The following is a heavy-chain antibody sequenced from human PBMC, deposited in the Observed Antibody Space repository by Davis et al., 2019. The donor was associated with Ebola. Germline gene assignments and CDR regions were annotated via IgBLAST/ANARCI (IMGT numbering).Heavy chain of an antibody. Sequence: GESLKISCAASGFTFSSYWMSWVRQAPGKGLEWVASMTSDGLRSYADFVEGRFTISSDGAHISLYLQLSDLRVDDTAVYYCAREGWAGSGRCLASWGQGTLVTVSP. CDR3: AREGWAGSGRCLAS. V-gene: IGHV3-21*06. D-gene: IGHD6-25*01. J-gene: IGHJ4*02. CDR2: MTSDGLR. CDR1: GFTFSSYW.